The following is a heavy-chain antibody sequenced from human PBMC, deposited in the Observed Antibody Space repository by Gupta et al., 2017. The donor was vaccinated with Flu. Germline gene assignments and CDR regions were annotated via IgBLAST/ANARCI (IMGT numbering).Heavy chain of an antibody. CDR1: GGSFSGYY. V-gene: IGHV4-34*01. J-gene: IGHJ4*02. Sequence: QVQLQQWGAGLLKLSETLSLTCAVYGGSFSGYYWSWIRQPPGKGLEWIGEINHSGSTNYNPSLKSRVTISVDTSKNQFSLKLSSVTAADTAVYYCARPMRRDGYNAPFYWGQGTLVTVSS. CDR3: ARPMRRDGYNAPFY. D-gene: IGHD5-12*01. CDR2: INHSGST.